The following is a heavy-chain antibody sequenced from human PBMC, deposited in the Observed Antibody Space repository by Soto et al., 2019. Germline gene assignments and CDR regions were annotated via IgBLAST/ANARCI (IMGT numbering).Heavy chain of an antibody. J-gene: IGHJ1*01. CDR1: GYTFTSYA. D-gene: IGHD2-15*01. CDR2: INAGNGNT. CDR3: ARARAYCSGGSCSEYFQR. V-gene: IGHV1-3*01. Sequence: KVSCKASGYTFTSYAMHWVRQAPGQRLEWMGWINAGNGNTKYSQKFQGRVTITRDTSASTAYMDMSSLRSEDSAVYYCARARAYCSGGSCSEYFQRWGKGTRVTVSS.